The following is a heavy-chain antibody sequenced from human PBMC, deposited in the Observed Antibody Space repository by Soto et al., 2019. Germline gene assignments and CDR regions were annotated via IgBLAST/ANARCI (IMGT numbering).Heavy chain of an antibody. V-gene: IGHV3-30-3*01. CDR1: GFTFSSYA. Sequence: QVQLVESGGGVVQPGRSLRLSCAASGFTFSSYAMHWVRQAPGKGLEWVAVISYDGSNKYYADSVKGRFTISRDNSKNTLYLQVNSLRAEDTAVYYCARTIAVGSYGMDVWGQGTTVTVSS. D-gene: IGHD6-19*01. CDR2: ISYDGSNK. CDR3: ARTIAVGSYGMDV. J-gene: IGHJ6*02.